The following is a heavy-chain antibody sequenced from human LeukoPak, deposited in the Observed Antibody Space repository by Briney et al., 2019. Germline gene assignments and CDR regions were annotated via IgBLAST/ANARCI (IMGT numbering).Heavy chain of an antibody. D-gene: IGHD3-3*01. V-gene: IGHV3-23*01. Sequence: PGGSLRLSCAASGFTFSSYAMSWVRQAPGKGLEWVSAISGSGGSTYYADSVKGRFTISRDNSKNTLYLQMNSLRAEDTAVYYCAKDGSSIFGVVIIQYFDYWGQETLVTVSS. J-gene: IGHJ4*02. CDR2: ISGSGGST. CDR3: AKDGSSIFGVVIIQYFDY. CDR1: GFTFSSYA.